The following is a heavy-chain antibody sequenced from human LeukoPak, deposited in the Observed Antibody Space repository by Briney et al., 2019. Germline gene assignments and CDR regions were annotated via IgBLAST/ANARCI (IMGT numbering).Heavy chain of an antibody. V-gene: IGHV3-20*04. CDR2: INWNGGST. CDR1: GFTFDDYG. J-gene: IGHJ6*03. Sequence: RPGGSLRLSCAASGFTFDDYGMSWVRQAPGKGLEWVSGINWNGGSTGYADSVKGRFTISRDNAKNSLYLQMNSLRAEDTALYYCAREIFGETVSTWNYMDVWGKGTTVTVSS. D-gene: IGHD3-10*01. CDR3: AREIFGETVSTWNYMDV.